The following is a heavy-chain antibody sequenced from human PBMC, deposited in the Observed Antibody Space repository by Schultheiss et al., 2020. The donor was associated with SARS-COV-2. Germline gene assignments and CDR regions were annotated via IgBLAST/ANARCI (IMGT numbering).Heavy chain of an antibody. V-gene: IGHV4-59*01. CDR2: IYYSGST. CDR3: ARRARETTVTYWYFDL. D-gene: IGHD4-17*01. Sequence: SQTLSLTCTVSGGSISSYYWSWIRQPPGKGLEWIGYIYYSGSTNYNPSLKSRVTISVDTSKNQFSLKLSSVTAADTAVYYCARRARETTVTYWYFDLWGRGTLVTVSS. CDR1: GGSISSYY. J-gene: IGHJ2*01.